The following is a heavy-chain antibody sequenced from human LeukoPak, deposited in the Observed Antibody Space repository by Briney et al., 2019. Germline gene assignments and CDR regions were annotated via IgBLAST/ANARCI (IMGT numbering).Heavy chain of an antibody. V-gene: IGHV3-21*01. Sequence: PGGSLRLSCAASGFTFSSYGMNWVRQAPGKGLEWVSSISSSSSYIYYADSVKGRFTISRDNAKNSLYLQMNSLRAEDTAVYYCARTGTTTFRWFDPWGQGTLVTVSS. D-gene: IGHD1-7*01. CDR2: ISSSSSYI. CDR1: GFTFSSYG. J-gene: IGHJ5*02. CDR3: ARTGTTTFRWFDP.